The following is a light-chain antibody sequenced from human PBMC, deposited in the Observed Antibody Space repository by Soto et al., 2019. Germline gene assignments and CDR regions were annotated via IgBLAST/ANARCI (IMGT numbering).Light chain of an antibody. V-gene: IGKV3-11*01. J-gene: IGKJ1*01. CDR3: QQLTDWPPQWT. CDR2: DAS. CDR1: QSISSY. Sequence: EVVLTQSPDTLSLPPGERATLSCRASQSISSYLAWYQQKPGQAPRLLIYDASSRATGIPARFSGSGSGTDFTLTISILESEDFAVYYCQQLTDWPPQWTFGQGTKVEIK.